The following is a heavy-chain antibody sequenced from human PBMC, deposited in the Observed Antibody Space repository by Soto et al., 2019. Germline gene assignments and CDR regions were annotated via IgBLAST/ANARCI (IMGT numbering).Heavy chain of an antibody. CDR1: GFTFSSYW. J-gene: IGHJ4*02. CDR3: ARDARTPIFGVVIGSYYFDY. D-gene: IGHD3-3*01. V-gene: IGHV3-74*01. CDR2: INSDGTST. Sequence: GGSLRLSCAASGFTFSSYWMHWVRQAPGKGLVWVSRINSDGTSTSYADSVKGRFTISRDNAKNTLFLQMNSLRAEDTAVYYCARDARTPIFGVVIGSYYFDYWGQGTLVTVSS.